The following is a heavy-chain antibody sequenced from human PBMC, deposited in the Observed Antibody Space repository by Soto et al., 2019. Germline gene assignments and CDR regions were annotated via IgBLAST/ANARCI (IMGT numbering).Heavy chain of an antibody. CDR2: ISSSSSYI. D-gene: IGHD3-16*02. CDR3: ARDLPGGVIAGGDY. CDR1: GFTFSSYS. J-gene: IGHJ4*02. V-gene: IGHV3-21*01. Sequence: VQLVESGGGLVKPGGSLRLSCAASGFTFSSYSMNWVRQAPGKGLEWVSSISSSSSYIYYADSVKGRFTISRDNAKNSLYLQMNSLRAEDTAVYYCARDLPGGVIAGGDYWGQGTLVTVSS.